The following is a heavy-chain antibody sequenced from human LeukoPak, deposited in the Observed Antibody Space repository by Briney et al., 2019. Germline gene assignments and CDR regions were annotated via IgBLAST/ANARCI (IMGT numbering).Heavy chain of an antibody. D-gene: IGHD4-23*01. V-gene: IGHV4-38-2*02. J-gene: IGHJ4*02. CDR1: GYSISSGYY. CDR3: AWVEIRLRWQQPDY. CDR2: IYHSGST. Sequence: SETLSLTCTVSGYSISSGYYWGWIRQPPGKGLEWIGSIYHSGSTYYNPSLKSRVTISVDTSKNQFSLKLSSVTAADTAVYYCAWVEIRLRWQQPDYRGQGTLVTVSS.